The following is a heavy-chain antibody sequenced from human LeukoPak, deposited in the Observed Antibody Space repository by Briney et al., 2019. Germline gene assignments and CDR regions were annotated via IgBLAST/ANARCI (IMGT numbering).Heavy chain of an antibody. CDR2: ISSSSSYI. Sequence: GRSLRLSCAASGFTFSSYSMNWVRQAPGKGLEWVSSISSSSSYIYYADSVKGRFTISRDNAKNSLYLQMNSLRAEDTAVYYCARDLRGYSYGYYYYFDYWGQGTLVTVSS. CDR3: ARDLRGYSYGYYYYFDY. J-gene: IGHJ4*02. V-gene: IGHV3-21*01. CDR1: GFTFSSYS. D-gene: IGHD5-18*01.